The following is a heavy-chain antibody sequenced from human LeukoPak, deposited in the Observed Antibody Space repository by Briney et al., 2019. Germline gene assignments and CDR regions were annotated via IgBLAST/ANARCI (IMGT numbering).Heavy chain of an antibody. D-gene: IGHD3-10*01. J-gene: IGHJ4*02. CDR3: ARQTPMVRGVTSFDY. CDR1: GGSISSSSYY. V-gene: IGHV4-39*01. Sequence: SETLSLTCTVSGGSISSSSYYWGWIRQPPGKGLEWIGSIYYSGSTNYNPSLKSRVTISVDTSKNQFSLKLSSVTAADTAVYYCARQTPMVRGVTSFDYWGQGTLVTVSS. CDR2: IYYSGST.